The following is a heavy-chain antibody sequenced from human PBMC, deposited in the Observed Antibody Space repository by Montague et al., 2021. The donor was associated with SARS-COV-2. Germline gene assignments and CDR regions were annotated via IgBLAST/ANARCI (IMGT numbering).Heavy chain of an antibody. CDR1: GGSFSGYY. CDR3: ARGRRILLWFGELLSGGDYYGMGV. V-gene: IGHV4-34*01. CDR2: INHSGST. Sequence: SETLSLTCAVYGGSFSGYYWSWIRQPPGKGLEWIGEINHSGSTNXNPSLKSRVTISVDTSKNQFSLKLSSVTAADTAVYYCARGRRILLWFGELLSGGDYYGMGVWGQGTTVTVSS. J-gene: IGHJ6*02. D-gene: IGHD3-10*01.